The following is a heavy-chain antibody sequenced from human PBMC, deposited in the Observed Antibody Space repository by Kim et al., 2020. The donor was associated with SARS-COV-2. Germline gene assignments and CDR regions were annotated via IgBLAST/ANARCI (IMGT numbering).Heavy chain of an antibody. Sequence: NYAQKFQGRVTMTRDTSISTAYMELSRLRSDDTAVYYWAREAARWWFDPWGQGTLVTVSS. D-gene: IGHD6-6*01. J-gene: IGHJ5*02. V-gene: IGHV1-2*02. CDR3: AREAARWWFDP.